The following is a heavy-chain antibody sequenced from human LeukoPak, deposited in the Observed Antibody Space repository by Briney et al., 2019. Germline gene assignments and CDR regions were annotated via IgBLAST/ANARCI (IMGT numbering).Heavy chain of an antibody. V-gene: IGHV3-7*01. CDR3: ASFHCSGGSCYLDY. CDR2: IKQDGSEK. J-gene: IGHJ4*02. Sequence: PGGSLRLSCAASGFTFSSYWMSWVRQAPGKGLEWVANIKQDGSEKYYGDSVKGRFTISRDNAKNSLYLQMNSLRAEDTAVYYCASFHCSGGSCYLDYWGQGTLVTVSS. CDR1: GFTFSSYW. D-gene: IGHD2-15*01.